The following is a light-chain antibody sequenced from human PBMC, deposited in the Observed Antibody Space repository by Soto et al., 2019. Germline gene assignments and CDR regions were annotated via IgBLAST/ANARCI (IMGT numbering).Light chain of an antibody. CDR3: QQYNSWPPVT. CDR2: GAS. Sequence: EIVMTQSPATLSVSPGERATLSCGASQSVGSNLAWYQQKPGQAPRLLIYGASTRATGIPARFSGSGSGTEFTLTISSLQSEDFAVYYCQQYNSWPPVTFGPGTKVDIK. J-gene: IGKJ3*01. V-gene: IGKV3-15*01. CDR1: QSVGSN.